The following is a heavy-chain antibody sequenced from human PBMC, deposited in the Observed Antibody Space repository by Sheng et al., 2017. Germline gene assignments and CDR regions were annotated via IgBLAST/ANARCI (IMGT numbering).Heavy chain of an antibody. CDR3: ARRPCNGGSCYSRVRGAFDI. D-gene: IGHD2-15*01. CDR1: GGSFSGYY. V-gene: IGHV4-34*01. CDR2: INHSGST. Sequence: QVQLQQWGAGLLKPSETLSLTCAVYGGSFSGYYWSWIRQPPGKGLEWIGEINHSGSTNYNPSLKSRVTISVDTSKNQFSLKLSSVTAADTAVYYCARRPCNGGSCYSRVRGAFDIWGQGDNGHRLF. J-gene: IGHJ3*02.